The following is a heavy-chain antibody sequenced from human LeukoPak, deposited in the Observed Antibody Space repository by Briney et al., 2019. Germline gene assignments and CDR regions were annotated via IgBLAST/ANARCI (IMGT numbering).Heavy chain of an antibody. D-gene: IGHD2-2*01. CDR3: TIRTIIGSFDY. CDR1: GFTFSNAW. J-gene: IGHJ4*02. V-gene: IGHV3-15*01. Sequence: PGGSLRLSCAASGFTFSNAWMSWVRQAPGKGLEWVGRIKSKTDGGTTDYAAPVKGRFTISRDDSKNTLYLQMNSLKTEDTAGYYCTIRTIIGSFDYWGQGTLVTVSS. CDR2: IKSKTDGGTT.